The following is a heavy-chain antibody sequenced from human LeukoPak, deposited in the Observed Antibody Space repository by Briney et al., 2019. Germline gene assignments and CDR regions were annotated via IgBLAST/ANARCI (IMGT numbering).Heavy chain of an antibody. D-gene: IGHD3-10*01. CDR3: ARGGQKDAFDI. V-gene: IGHV3-48*01. CDR2: ISSSSSTI. Sequence: GGSLRLSCAASGFIFSSYSINWVRPAPGKGLEWVSYISSSSSTIYYADSVKGRFTISRDNAKNSLYLQMNSLRAEDTAVYYCARGGQKDAFDIWGQGTVVTVSS. J-gene: IGHJ3*02. CDR1: GFIFSSYS.